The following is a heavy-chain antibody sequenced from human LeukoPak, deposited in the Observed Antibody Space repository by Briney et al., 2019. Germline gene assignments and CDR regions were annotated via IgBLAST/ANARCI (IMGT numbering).Heavy chain of an antibody. CDR2: IYYSGST. D-gene: IGHD1-26*01. V-gene: IGHV4-59*01. CDR3: AKTYSGSYSMGY. Sequence: SETLSLTCTVSGDSISNYYWSWIRQPPGKGLEWIGYIYYSGSTNYNPSLKSRVTISVDTSKNQFSLKLNSVTAADTAVYYCAKTYSGSYSMGYWGQGTLVTVSS. J-gene: IGHJ4*02. CDR1: GDSISNYY.